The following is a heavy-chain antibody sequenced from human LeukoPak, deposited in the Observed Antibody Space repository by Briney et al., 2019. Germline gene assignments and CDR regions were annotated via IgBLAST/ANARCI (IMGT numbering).Heavy chain of an antibody. CDR2: ISSSSSYI. Sequence: GGSLRLSCAASGFTFSSYSMNWVRQAPGKGLEWVSSISSSSSYIYYADSVKGRFTISRDNAKNSLYLQMNSLRAEDTAVYYCARDEAAARRPYYFDYWGQGTLVTVSS. D-gene: IGHD6-6*01. CDR3: ARDEAAARRPYYFDY. CDR1: GFTFSSYS. J-gene: IGHJ4*02. V-gene: IGHV3-21*01.